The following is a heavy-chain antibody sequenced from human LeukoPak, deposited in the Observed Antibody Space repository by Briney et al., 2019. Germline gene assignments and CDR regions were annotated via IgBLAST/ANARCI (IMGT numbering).Heavy chain of an antibody. D-gene: IGHD3-22*01. V-gene: IGHV1-18*01. CDR3: ARYFYDDSGFPNYSFDY. J-gene: IGHJ4*02. CDR1: GYTFNKYG. Sequence: GASVKVSCKASGYTFNKYGITWVRQAPGQGLEWMGWISSYNGDTNYAQKFQGRATVTTDTSTTTAYMELRSLRYDDTAVYYCARYFYDDSGFPNYSFDYWGQGTLVTVSS. CDR2: ISSYNGDT.